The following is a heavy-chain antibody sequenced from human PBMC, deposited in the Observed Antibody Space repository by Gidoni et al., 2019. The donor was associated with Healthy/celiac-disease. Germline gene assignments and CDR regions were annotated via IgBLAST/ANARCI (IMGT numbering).Heavy chain of an antibody. CDR1: GFSLSTSGMC. CDR3: ARIQYYYGSGTRGGYDAFDI. J-gene: IGHJ3*02. Sequence: ESGPALVKPTQTLTLTCTFSGFSLSTSGMCVSWIRQPPGKALEWLALIDWDDDKYYSTSLKTRLTISKDTSKNQVVLTMTNMDPVDTATYYCARIQYYYGSGTRGGYDAFDIWGQGTMVTVSS. CDR2: IDWDDDK. D-gene: IGHD3-10*01. V-gene: IGHV2-70*01.